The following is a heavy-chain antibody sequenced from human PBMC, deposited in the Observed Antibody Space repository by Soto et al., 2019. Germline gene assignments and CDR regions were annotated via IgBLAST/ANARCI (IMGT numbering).Heavy chain of an antibody. CDR2: FIAMLGTP. CDR1: GGTFGSHG. CDR3: ARGAMANFDF. V-gene: IGHV1-69*13. D-gene: IGHD5-18*01. J-gene: IGHJ4*02. Sequence: ASVKVSCKASGGTFGSHGIAWVRQAPGQGLEWMGGFIAMLGTPTYAKKVQGRATITADESLTSSYLELRSLRSEDTAVYFYARGAMANFDFWGQGTVVTVSS.